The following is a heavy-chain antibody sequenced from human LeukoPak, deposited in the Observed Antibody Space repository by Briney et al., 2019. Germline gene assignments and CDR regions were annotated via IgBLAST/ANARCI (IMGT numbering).Heavy chain of an antibody. CDR2: IYYSGST. CDR3: ARAVRFGFDY. CDR1: GGSISSYY. V-gene: IGHV4-59*01. Sequence: SETLSLTCTVSGGSISSYYWSWIRQPPGKGLEWIGYIYYSGSTNYNPSLKSRVTISVDTSKNQFSLKLSSVTAADTAVYYCARAVRFGFDYWGQGTLVTVSS. D-gene: IGHD3-10*01. J-gene: IGHJ4*02.